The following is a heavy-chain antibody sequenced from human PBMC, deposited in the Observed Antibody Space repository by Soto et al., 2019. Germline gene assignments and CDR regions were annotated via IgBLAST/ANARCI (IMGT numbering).Heavy chain of an antibody. CDR1: GFTFSDYY. CDR2: ISSSGSTI. CDR3: ARAIPRNWNYYDSSGNCYFDY. V-gene: IGHV3-11*01. D-gene: IGHD3-22*01. J-gene: IGHJ4*02. Sequence: PGGSLRLSCAASGFTFSDYYMSWIRQAPGKGLEWVSYISSSGSTIYYADSVKGRFTVSRDNAKNSLYLQMNSLRAEDTAVYYCARAIPRNWNYYDSSGNCYFDYWGQGTLVTSPQ.